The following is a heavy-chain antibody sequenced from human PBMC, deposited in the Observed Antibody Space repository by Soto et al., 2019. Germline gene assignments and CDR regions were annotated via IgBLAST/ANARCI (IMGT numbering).Heavy chain of an antibody. V-gene: IGHV3-15*01. CDR2: IKSKTDGGTT. CDR1: GFTFSNAW. Sequence: VGSLRLSCAASGFTFSNAWMSWVRQAPGKGLEWVGRIKSKTDGGTTDYAAPVKGRFTISRDDSKNTLYLQMNSLKTEDTAVYYCTTARNDFWTGYSDIYFDYWGQGTLVTVS. J-gene: IGHJ4*02. CDR3: TTARNDFWTGYSDIYFDY. D-gene: IGHD3-3*01.